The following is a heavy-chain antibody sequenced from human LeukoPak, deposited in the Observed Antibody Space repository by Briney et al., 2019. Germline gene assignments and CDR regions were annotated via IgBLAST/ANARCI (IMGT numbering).Heavy chain of an antibody. CDR3: ARDDNGDYVDY. D-gene: IGHD4-17*01. V-gene: IGHV1-46*01. CDR2: INPSGGST. Sequence: ASVKVSCKASGYTFTSYYMHWVRQAPGQGLEWMGIINPSGGSTSYAQKFQGRVTMTTDTSTSTAYMELRSLRSDDTAVYYCARDDNGDYVDYWGQGTLVTVSS. CDR1: GYTFTSYY. J-gene: IGHJ4*02.